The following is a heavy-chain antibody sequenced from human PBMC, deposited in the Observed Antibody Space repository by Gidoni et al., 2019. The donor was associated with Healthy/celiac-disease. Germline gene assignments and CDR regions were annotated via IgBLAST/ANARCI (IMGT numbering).Heavy chain of an antibody. D-gene: IGHD1-1*01. J-gene: IGHJ4*02. Sequence: EVQLWESGGGLVQPGGSLRLPGQASGFTFSSYAMSWVRQAPGKGLEWVSAIRGSGGSTYYADSVKGRFTISRDNSKNTLYLQMNSLRAEDTAVYYCAKDRTGTSHWGQGTLVTVSS. CDR3: AKDRTGTSH. V-gene: IGHV3-23*01. CDR2: IRGSGGST. CDR1: GFTFSSYA.